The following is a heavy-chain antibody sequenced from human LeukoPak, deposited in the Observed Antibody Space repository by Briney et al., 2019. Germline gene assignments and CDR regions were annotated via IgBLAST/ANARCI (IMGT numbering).Heavy chain of an antibody. V-gene: IGHV4-59*08. CDR2: IYYSGST. D-gene: IGHD1-7*01. J-gene: IGHJ6*02. Sequence: SETLSLTCTVSGGSISSYYWSWIRQPPGKGLEWIGYIYYSGSTNYNPSLKSRVTISVDTSKNQFSLKLSSVTAADTAVYYCAKGNRPHNWNYFCLDVWGQGTAVTVSS. CDR1: GGSISSYY. CDR3: AKGNRPHNWNYFCLDV.